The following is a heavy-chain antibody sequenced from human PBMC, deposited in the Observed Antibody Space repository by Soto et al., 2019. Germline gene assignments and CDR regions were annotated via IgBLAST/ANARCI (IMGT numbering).Heavy chain of an antibody. CDR3: ARDFVVYSSSWYWGGAPAPFFDY. Sequence: RRLSCAASGFTFSDYYMSWIRQAPGKGLEWVSYISSSSSYTNYADSVKGRFTISRDNAKNSLYLQMNSLRAEDTAVYYCARDFVVYSSSWYWGGAPAPFFDYWGQGTLVTVSS. CDR1: GFTFSDYY. CDR2: ISSSSSYT. V-gene: IGHV3-11*06. D-gene: IGHD6-13*01. J-gene: IGHJ4*02.